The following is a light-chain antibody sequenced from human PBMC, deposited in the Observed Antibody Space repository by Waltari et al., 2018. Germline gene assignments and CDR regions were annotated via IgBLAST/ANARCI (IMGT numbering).Light chain of an antibody. CDR2: EVT. Sequence: QAALTQPASVSGSPGQSITISCTGSNSDVGNYNLVSWYQKHPGKAPKLIIYEVTNRPSVICDRFSGFKTGNTASLTISGLQAEDEADYYCCSYAGSWIWVFGGGTELTVL. CDR1: NSDVGNYNL. V-gene: IGLV2-23*02. J-gene: IGLJ3*02. CDR3: CSYAGSWIWV.